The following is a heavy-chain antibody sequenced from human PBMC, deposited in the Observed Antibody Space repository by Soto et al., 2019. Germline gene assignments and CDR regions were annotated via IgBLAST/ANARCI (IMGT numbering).Heavy chain of an antibody. CDR3: AGGPTWYYYAA. Sequence: PSETLSLTCTVSGGSISSYYWSLIRQPPGKGPEWIGYIYYSGSTNYNPSLKSRVTISVDTSKNQFSLKLSSVTAADTAVYYCAGGPTWYYYAAGGQGTLVTVS. V-gene: IGHV4-59*01. J-gene: IGHJ4*02. CDR1: GGSISSYY. CDR2: IYYSGST. D-gene: IGHD3-10*01.